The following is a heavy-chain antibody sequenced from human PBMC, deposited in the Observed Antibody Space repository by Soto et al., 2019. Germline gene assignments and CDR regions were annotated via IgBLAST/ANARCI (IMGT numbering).Heavy chain of an antibody. CDR2: ISYDGTKK. D-gene: IGHD3-10*01. CDR1: GFSFSAYG. CDR3: AAGPRMAFGNQYYGMDV. V-gene: IGHV3-30*03. Sequence: PGGSLRLSCAVSGFSFSAYGFHWVRQAPGKGLEWVALISYDGTKKCYADSVKGRSAISRDNSKNTLYLQMSSLRAEDTAVYYCAAGPRMAFGNQYYGMDVWGQGTAVTVSS. J-gene: IGHJ6*02.